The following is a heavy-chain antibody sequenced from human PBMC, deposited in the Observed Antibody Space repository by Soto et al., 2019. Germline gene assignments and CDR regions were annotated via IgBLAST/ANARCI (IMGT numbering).Heavy chain of an antibody. D-gene: IGHD2-15*01. CDR3: ARGPVEMQNCSGGSCYSGGAFDI. Sequence: QVQLVQSGAEVKKPGSSVKVSCKASGGTFSSYTISWVRQAPGQGLEWMGRIIPILGIANYAQKFQGRVTITADKSTSTAYMELRSLRSEDTAVYYCARGPVEMQNCSGGSCYSGGAFDIWGQGTMVTVSS. CDR2: IIPILGIA. V-gene: IGHV1-69*02. CDR1: GGTFSSYT. J-gene: IGHJ3*02.